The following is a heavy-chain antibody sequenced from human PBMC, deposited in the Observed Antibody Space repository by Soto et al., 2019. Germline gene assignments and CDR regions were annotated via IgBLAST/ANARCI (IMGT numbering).Heavy chain of an antibody. CDR3: ARGRRVRGGYYMDV. CDR2: MNPNSGNT. CDR1: GYTFTSYD. Sequence: QVQLVQSGAEVKKPGASVKVSCKASGYTFTSYDINSVRQATGQGLEWMGWMNPNSGNTGYAQKFQGRVTMTRNTSINTAYMELSSLRSEDTAVYYCARGRRVRGGYYMDVWGKGTTVTVSS. D-gene: IGHD3-10*01. J-gene: IGHJ6*03. V-gene: IGHV1-8*01.